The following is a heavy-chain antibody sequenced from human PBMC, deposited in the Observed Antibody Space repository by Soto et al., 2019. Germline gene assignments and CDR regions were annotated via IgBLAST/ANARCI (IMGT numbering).Heavy chain of an antibody. CDR2: IYHSGST. V-gene: IGHV4-30-2*06. CDR1: GGSINSGRSS. CDR3: VRESTTSGPNWFDT. D-gene: IGHD1-1*01. Sequence: PSETLSLTCSVSGGSINSGRSSWNWIRQSPGKGLEWIAYIYHSGSTYYNPSLMSRVTSSVDRSENQFSLKLTSVTAADTAVYYCVRESTTSGPNWFDTWGPGILVTVS. J-gene: IGHJ5*02.